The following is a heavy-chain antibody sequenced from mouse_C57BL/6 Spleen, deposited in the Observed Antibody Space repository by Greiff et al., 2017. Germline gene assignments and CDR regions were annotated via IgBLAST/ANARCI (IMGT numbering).Heavy chain of an antibody. CDR2: IWSDGST. Sequence: VPLVESGPGLVAPSQRLSIPCTVSGFSLTSYGVHWVRQPPGKGLEWLVVIWSDGSTTYNSALKSRLSISKDNSKSQVFLKMNSLQTDDTAMYYCARHDDGSSHAMDYWGQGTSVTVSS. CDR3: ARHDDGSSHAMDY. D-gene: IGHD1-1*01. V-gene: IGHV2-6-1*01. CDR1: GFSLTSYG. J-gene: IGHJ4*01.